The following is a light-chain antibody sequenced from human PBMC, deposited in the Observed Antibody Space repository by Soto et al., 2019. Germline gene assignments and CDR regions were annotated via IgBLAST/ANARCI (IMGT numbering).Light chain of an antibody. CDR3: QSYDRSLSGVV. Sequence: QSVLTQPPSVSGAPGQRVTISCTGSSSNIGAGYDVHWYQQLPGTAPKLLIYGNSNRPSGVPDRFFGSKSGTSASLAITGLQAEDEADYYCQSYDRSLSGVVFGGGTQLTVL. CDR1: SSNIGAGYD. V-gene: IGLV1-40*01. J-gene: IGLJ2*01. CDR2: GNS.